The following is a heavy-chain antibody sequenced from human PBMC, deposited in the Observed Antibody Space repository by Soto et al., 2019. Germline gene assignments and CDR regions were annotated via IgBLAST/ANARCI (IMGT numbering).Heavy chain of an antibody. CDR2: IYYSGST. V-gene: IGHV4-59*01. D-gene: IGHD6-6*01. Sequence: SDTLSLTCTVSGVSISSYYWSWIRHPPGKGLEWIGYIYYSGSTNYNPSLKSRVTISVDTSKNQFSLKLSSVTAADTAVYYCARVGSSSVRYFDLWGRGTLVTVSS. CDR3: ARVGSSSVRYFDL. CDR1: GVSISSYY. J-gene: IGHJ2*01.